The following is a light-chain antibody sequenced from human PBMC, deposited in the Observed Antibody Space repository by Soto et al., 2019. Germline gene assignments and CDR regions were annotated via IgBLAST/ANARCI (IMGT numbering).Light chain of an antibody. CDR2: DAS. CDR3: QQYNYFWA. J-gene: IGKJ1*01. V-gene: IGKV1-5*01. CDR1: QSISSW. Sequence: DIQITHSPSTLSASVGDRVTITCRASQSISSWLAWYQQKPGKAPKLLIYDASNLESGVPSRFSGGGSGTEFSLTISSLQPDDFATYYCQQYNYFWAFGQGTKVDIK.